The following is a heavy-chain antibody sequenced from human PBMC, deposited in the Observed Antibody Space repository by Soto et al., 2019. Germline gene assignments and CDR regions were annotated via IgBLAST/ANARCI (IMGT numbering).Heavy chain of an antibody. V-gene: IGHV1-3*01. CDR2: LNAGNSNR. J-gene: IGHJ4*02. CDR3: ARDGIDCSSTSPTCPNDY. CDR1: GYTFTNNA. Sequence: ASVKVSCKASGYTFTNNAIHWVRQAPGQRLEWLGWLNAGNSNREYSQKFQGRIIMTKDTSASTAYMELSSLRSEDTAVYYCARDGIDCSSTSPTCPNDYWGQGTLVTVSS. D-gene: IGHD2-2*01.